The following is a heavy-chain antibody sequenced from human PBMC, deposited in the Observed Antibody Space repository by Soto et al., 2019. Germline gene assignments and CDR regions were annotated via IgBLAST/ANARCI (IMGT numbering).Heavy chain of an antibody. CDR3: VKKRSYDRTNYDHFDY. V-gene: IGHV3-23*01. J-gene: IGHJ4*02. D-gene: IGHD3-22*01. CDR2: ISANGRGT. CDR1: GFSFSTYP. Sequence: EVQLLESGGGLVQPGGSLRLSCATSGFSFSTYPMSWVRQAPGKGLEWVTAISANGRGTSYADFVKGRFTILRDNSKNTLFLQMNSLRADDTAVYFCVKKRSYDRTNYDHFDYWGQGTLVTVSS.